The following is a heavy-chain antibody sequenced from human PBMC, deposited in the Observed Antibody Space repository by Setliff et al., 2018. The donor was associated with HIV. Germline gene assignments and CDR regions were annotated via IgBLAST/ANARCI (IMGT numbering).Heavy chain of an antibody. CDR1: GGSISSYY. CDR3: ARHPYVKDAFDI. CDR2: IYYSGST. D-gene: IGHD2-21*01. V-gene: IGHV4-59*08. Sequence: SETLSLTCSVSGGSISSYYWSWIQQPPGKGLEWIGYIYYSGSTNYNPSLKSRVTISVDTSKKQFSLKLISVTDADTAIYYCARHPYVKDAFDIWGQGTMVT. J-gene: IGHJ3*02.